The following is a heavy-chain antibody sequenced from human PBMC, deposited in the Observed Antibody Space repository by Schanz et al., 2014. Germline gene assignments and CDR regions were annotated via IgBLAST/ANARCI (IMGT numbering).Heavy chain of an antibody. CDR3: ARDRGHVEQLVLEWYYAMDV. V-gene: IGHV4-59*10. CDR1: SGSFSGYY. J-gene: IGHJ6*02. Sequence: QVQLQQWGAGLLKPSETLSLSCAVYSGSFSGYYWSWIRQPAGKGLEWIGRIHSSGSTDYNPSLKSRVTISVDTSKNQFSLRLRSVSVADTAVYYCARDRGHVEQLVLEWYYAMDVWGQGTTVAVSS. CDR2: IHSSGST. D-gene: IGHD6-6*01.